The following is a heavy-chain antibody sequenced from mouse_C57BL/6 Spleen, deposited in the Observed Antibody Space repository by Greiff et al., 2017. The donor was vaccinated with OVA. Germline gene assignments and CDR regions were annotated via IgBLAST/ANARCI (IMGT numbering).Heavy chain of an antibody. V-gene: IGHV1-62-2*01. CDR1: GYTFTEYS. CDR2: FYPGSGST. Sequence: VQLQQSGAELVKPGASVKLSCKASGYTFTEYSIHWVKQRPGQGLEWIGGFYPGSGSTNYNEKFKDTATLTADKSSSTVYMELSRLTSEDSAVYFCARHEEWLQIAYWGQGTLVTVSA. CDR3: ARHEEWLQIAY. J-gene: IGHJ3*01.